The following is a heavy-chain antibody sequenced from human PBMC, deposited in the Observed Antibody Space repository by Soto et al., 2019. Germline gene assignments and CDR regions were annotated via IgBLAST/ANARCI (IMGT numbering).Heavy chain of an antibody. J-gene: IGHJ6*02. Sequence: GASVKVSCKACGGTFSSYAISWVRQAPGQGLEWMGGIIPIFGTANYAQKFQGRVTITADESTSTAYMELSSLRSEDTAVYYCARESCSGGSCYSNYYYYGMDVWGQGTTVTVSS. D-gene: IGHD2-15*01. CDR2: IIPIFGTA. CDR3: ARESCSGGSCYSNYYYYGMDV. V-gene: IGHV1-69*13. CDR1: GGTFSSYA.